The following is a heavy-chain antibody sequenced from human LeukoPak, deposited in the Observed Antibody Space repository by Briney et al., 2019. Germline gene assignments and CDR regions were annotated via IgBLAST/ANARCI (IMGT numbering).Heavy chain of an antibody. CDR3: AKAQYYYDSSASYYFDY. Sequence: GGSLRLSCAASGLTFSSYAMSWVRQAPGKGLEWVSAISGSGGSTYYADSVKGRFTISRDNSKNTLYLQMNSLRAEDTAVYYCAKAQYYYDSSASYYFDYWGQGTLVTVSS. CDR2: ISGSGGST. D-gene: IGHD3-22*01. V-gene: IGHV3-23*01. CDR1: GLTFSSYA. J-gene: IGHJ4*02.